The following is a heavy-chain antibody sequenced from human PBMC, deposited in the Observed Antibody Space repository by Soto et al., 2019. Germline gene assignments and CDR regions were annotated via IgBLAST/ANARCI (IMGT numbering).Heavy chain of an antibody. V-gene: IGHV3-53*02. Sequence: EVQLVETGGGLIQPGGSLRLSCLASGFSVTTNYIIWVRQPPGKGLEWVSTTFTGGSTHYADSVKGRFSISRDNSKNTVYLQMNNLRVEDTAVYYCAKKPPRSNQGWAFGMDGRGQGTTVSVSS. CDR2: TFTGGST. D-gene: IGHD1-26*01. J-gene: IGHJ6*02. CDR1: GFSVTTNY. CDR3: AKKPPRSNQGWAFGMDG.